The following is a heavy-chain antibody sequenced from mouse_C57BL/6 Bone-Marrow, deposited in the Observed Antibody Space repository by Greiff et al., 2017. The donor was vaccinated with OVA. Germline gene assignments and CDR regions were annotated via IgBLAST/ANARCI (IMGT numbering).Heavy chain of an antibody. CDR3: AKNYIYDYGSSHWYFDV. Sequence: QVQLQQSGPGLVQPSQSLSITCTVSGFSLTSYGVHWVRQSPGKGLEWLGVIWRGGSTDYNAAFMSRLSITKDNSKSQVFFKMNSLQADDTAIYYCAKNYIYDYGSSHWYFDVWGTGTTVTVSS. D-gene: IGHD1-1*01. V-gene: IGHV2-5*01. J-gene: IGHJ1*03. CDR2: IWRGGST. CDR1: GFSLTSYG.